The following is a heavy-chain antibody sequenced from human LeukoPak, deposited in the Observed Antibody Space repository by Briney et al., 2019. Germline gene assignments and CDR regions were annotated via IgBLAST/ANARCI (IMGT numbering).Heavy chain of an antibody. J-gene: IGHJ6*02. Sequence: ASVKVSCKGSGYTFTRYYMHWVRQAPGQGREWMGWIGTSSGSTNYAQKLQGRVTMTKDTPTSTASMELRSLTSDDTAVYYCARESLEGVKYYYGMDVWGQGTTVTVPS. CDR3: ARESLEGVKYYYGMDV. CDR1: GYTFTRYY. V-gene: IGHV1-18*04. D-gene: IGHD2-8*01. CDR2: IGTSSGST.